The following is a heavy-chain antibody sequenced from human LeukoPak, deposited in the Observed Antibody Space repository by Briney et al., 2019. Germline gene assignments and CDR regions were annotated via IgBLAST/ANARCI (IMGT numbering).Heavy chain of an antibody. CDR3: AKDKLLWFGEHSLDY. CDR2: IWYDGSNK. CDR1: GFTFSSYG. J-gene: IGHJ4*02. D-gene: IGHD3-10*01. V-gene: IGHV3-30*02. Sequence: GGSLRLSCAASGFTFSSYGMHWVRQAPGKGLEWVAVIWYDGSNKYYADSVKGRFTISRDNSKNTLYLQMNSLRAEDTAVYYCAKDKLLWFGEHSLDYWGQGTLVTVSS.